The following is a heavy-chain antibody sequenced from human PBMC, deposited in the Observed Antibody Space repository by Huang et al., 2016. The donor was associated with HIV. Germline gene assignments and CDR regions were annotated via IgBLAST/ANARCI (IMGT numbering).Heavy chain of an antibody. Sequence: QMQLQQRGAGLLKPSETLSLTCGVSGGSFTGNYLTWIRQAPGKGLEWIGEVNDSGAPNYNPSRNGRFTISPDKSNRELSLNLRSVTAADTAVYYCARQWTILEWLLGLDVWGQGTTVIVSS. V-gene: IGHV4-34*02. CDR3: ARQWTILEWLLGLDV. J-gene: IGHJ6*02. D-gene: IGHD3-3*01. CDR2: VNDSGAP. CDR1: GGSFTGNY.